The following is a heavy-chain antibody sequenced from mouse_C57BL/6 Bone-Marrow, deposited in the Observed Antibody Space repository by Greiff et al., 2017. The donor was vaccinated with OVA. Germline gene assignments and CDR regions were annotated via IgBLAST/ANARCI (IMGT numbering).Heavy chain of an antibody. V-gene: IGHV7-1*01. CDR2: SRNKANDYTT. J-gene: IGHJ3*01. Sequence: EVNVVESGGGLVQSGRSLRLSCATSGFPFSDFYMEWVRQAPGKGLEWIAASRNKANDYTTEYSASVKGRFIVSRDTSQSILYLQMNALIAEDTAIYYSARDASDYAPFAYWGEGTMGTVSA. D-gene: IGHD2-4*01. CDR3: ARDASDYAPFAY. CDR1: GFPFSDFY.